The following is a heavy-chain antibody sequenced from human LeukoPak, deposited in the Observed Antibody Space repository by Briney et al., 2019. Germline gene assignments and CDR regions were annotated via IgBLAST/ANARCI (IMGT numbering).Heavy chain of an antibody. V-gene: IGHV3-21*01. D-gene: IGHD6-13*01. CDR3: ARDRAYSSSWYPEFDY. J-gene: IGHJ4*02. Sequence: AGGSLRLSCAASGFTFSSYSMNWVRQAPGKGLEWVSSISSSSSYIYYADSVKGRFTISRDNAKNSLYLQMNSLRAEDTAVYYCARDRAYSSSWYPEFDYWGQGTLVTVSS. CDR2: ISSSSSYI. CDR1: GFTFSSYS.